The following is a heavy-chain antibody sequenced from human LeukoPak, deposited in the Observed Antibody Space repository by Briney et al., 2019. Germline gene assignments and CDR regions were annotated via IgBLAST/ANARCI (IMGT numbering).Heavy chain of an antibody. CDR1: GGSISSSSYY. CDR2: IYYSGST. V-gene: IGHV4-39*01. J-gene: IGHJ6*02. CDR3: ARREVYYGMDV. Sequence: SKTLSLTCTVSGGSISSSSYYWGWIRQPPGKGLEWIGSIYYSGSTYYNPSLKSRVTISVDTSKNQFSLKLSSVTAADTAVYYCARREVYYGMDVWGQGTTVTVSS.